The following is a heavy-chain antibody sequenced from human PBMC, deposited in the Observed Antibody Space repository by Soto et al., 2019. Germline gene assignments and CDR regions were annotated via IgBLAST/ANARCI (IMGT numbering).Heavy chain of an antibody. J-gene: IGHJ5*02. V-gene: IGHV4-34*01. CDR2: INHSGST. CDR1: GGSFSGYY. CDR3: AGLGYCSSTSRPREYNWFDT. Sequence: SETLSLTCAVYGGSFSGYYWSWIRQPPGKGLEWIGEINHSGSTNYNPSLKSRVTISVDTSKNQFSLKLSSVTAADTAVYYCAGLGYCSSTSRPREYNWFDTWGQGTLVTVSS. D-gene: IGHD2-2*01.